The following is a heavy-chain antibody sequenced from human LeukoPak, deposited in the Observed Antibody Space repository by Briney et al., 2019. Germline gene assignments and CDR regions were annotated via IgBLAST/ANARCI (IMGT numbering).Heavy chain of an antibody. V-gene: IGHV4-34*01. CDR1: GGSFSGYY. J-gene: IGHJ4*02. CDR2: INHSGST. D-gene: IGHD2-2*01. Sequence: SETLSLTCAVYGGSFSGYYWSWIRQPPGKGLEWIGEINHSGSTNYNPSLKSRVTISVDTSKNQFSLELSSVTAADTAVYYCASAIVVVPAALGYWGQGTLVTVSS. CDR3: ASAIVVVPAALGY.